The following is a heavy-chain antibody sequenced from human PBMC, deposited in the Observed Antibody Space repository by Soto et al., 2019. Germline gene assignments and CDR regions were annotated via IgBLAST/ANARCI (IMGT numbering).Heavy chain of an antibody. D-gene: IGHD3-9*01. J-gene: IGHJ5*02. CDR3: ARGRYYDILTGYSP. Sequence: SETLSLTCTVSGGSISSYYWSWIRQPPGKGLEWIGYIYYSGSTNYNPSLKSRVTISVDTSKNQFSLKLSSVTAADTAVYYCARGRYYDILTGYSPWGQGTLVTVSS. CDR2: IYYSGST. V-gene: IGHV4-59*01. CDR1: GGSISSYY.